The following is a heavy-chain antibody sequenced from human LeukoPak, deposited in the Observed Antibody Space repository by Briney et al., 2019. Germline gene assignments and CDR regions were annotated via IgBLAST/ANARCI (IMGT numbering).Heavy chain of an antibody. J-gene: IGHJ4*02. Sequence: SETLSLTCAVYGGSFSGYYWSWIRQPPGKGLEWIGEINHSGSTNYNPSLKSRVTISVDTSKNQFSLKLSSVTAANTAVYYCARGRELLRPTRRGSYYFDYWGQGTLVTVSS. D-gene: IGHD1-26*01. CDR2: INHSGST. CDR3: ARGRELLRPTRRGSYYFDY. V-gene: IGHV4-34*01. CDR1: GGSFSGYY.